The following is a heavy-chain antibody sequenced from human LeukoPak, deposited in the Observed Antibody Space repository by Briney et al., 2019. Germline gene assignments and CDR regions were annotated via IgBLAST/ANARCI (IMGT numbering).Heavy chain of an antibody. Sequence: PGGSLRLSRAASGFTFSSYAMSWVRQAPGKGLEWVSAISGSGGSTYYADSVKGRFTISRDNSKNTLYLQMNSLRAEDTAVYYCAKHSGGSCSVPFDYWGQGTLVTVSS. J-gene: IGHJ4*02. CDR2: ISGSGGST. V-gene: IGHV3-23*01. CDR3: AKHSGGSCSVPFDY. D-gene: IGHD2-15*01. CDR1: GFTFSSYA.